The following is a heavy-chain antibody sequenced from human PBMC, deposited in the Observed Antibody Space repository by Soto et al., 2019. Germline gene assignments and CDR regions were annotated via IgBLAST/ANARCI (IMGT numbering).Heavy chain of an antibody. J-gene: IGHJ3*02. Sequence: TSETLSLTCTVSGGSISSGDYYWSWIRQPPGKGLEWIGYIYYSGSTYYNPSLKSRVTISVDTSKNQFSPKLSSVTAADTAVYYCARGEMATMGAFDIWGQGTMVTVSS. CDR1: GGSISSGDYY. D-gene: IGHD5-12*01. CDR2: IYYSGST. CDR3: ARGEMATMGAFDI. V-gene: IGHV4-30-4*01.